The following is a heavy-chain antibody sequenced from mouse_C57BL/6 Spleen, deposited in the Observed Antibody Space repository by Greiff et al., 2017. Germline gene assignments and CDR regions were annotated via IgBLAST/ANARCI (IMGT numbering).Heavy chain of an antibody. CDR3: ARHEDRVGRPYFDY. J-gene: IGHJ2*01. D-gene: IGHD4-1*01. V-gene: IGHV1-62-2*01. Sequence: QVQLQQSGAELVKPGASVKLSCTASGFTFTEYTIHWVKQRPGQGLGWIGWFYPGSGSIKYNEKFKDKATFTADKSSSTVYMELSRLTSGDTAVYICARHEDRVGRPYFDYWGQGTTLTVSS. CDR2: FYPGSGSI. CDR1: GFTFTEYT.